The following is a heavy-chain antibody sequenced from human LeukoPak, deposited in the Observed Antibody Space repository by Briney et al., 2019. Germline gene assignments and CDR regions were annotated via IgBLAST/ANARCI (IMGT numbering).Heavy chain of an antibody. CDR3: ARELPREVTLDY. D-gene: IGHD2-21*02. CDR1: GFTFITYG. Sequence: GSLRLSCAVSGFTFITYGIQWVRQAPGKGLAWVSRINTDGSSTTYADSVKGRFTISRDNAKNTLHLQMNSLRAEDTAVYYCARELPREVTLDYWGQGTLVTVSS. J-gene: IGHJ4*01. CDR2: INTDGSST. V-gene: IGHV3-74*01.